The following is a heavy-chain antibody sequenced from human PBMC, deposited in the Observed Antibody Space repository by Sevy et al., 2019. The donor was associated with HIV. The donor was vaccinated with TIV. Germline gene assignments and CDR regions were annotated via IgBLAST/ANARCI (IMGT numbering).Heavy chain of an antibody. J-gene: IGHJ4*02. CDR3: AGHYYDSTGYYFPLDY. Sequence: RGSLRLSCAASGFTFSTYAMYWVRQAPGKGLEWVAVISDDGNNKDYADSVKGRFTVSRDNSKNPLYLQMNSLRADDTAVYYCAGHYYDSTGYYFPLDYWGQGTLVTVSS. D-gene: IGHD3-22*01. CDR2: ISDDGNNK. V-gene: IGHV3-30*04. CDR1: GFTFSTYA.